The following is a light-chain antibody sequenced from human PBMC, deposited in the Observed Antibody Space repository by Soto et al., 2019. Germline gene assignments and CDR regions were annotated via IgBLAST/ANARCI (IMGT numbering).Light chain of an antibody. CDR2: EVT. J-gene: IGLJ3*02. CDR3: SSFTSSSIWV. CDR1: SSDIGRHNC. V-gene: IGLV2-14*01. Sequence: QSALTQPASLSGSPGQSITISCTGTSSDIGRHNCVSWYRHHPGKAPQLVIYEVTNRPSGISNRFSGSKSDNTASLTISGLQAEDEANYYCSSFTSSSIWVFGGGTKLTVL.